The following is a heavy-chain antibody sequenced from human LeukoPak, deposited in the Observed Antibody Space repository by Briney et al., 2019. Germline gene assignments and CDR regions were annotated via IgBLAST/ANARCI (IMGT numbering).Heavy chain of an antibody. CDR1: GYTFTGYY. V-gene: IGHV1-2*02. Sequence: ASVKVSCKASGYTFTGYYMHWVRQAPGQGVEWMGWIDPNSGGTKYAQKFQGRVTMTRDTSINTVYMELSRLRSDDTAVYHCARDPSHYYYTDVWGKGTTVTVSS. CDR2: IDPNSGGT. J-gene: IGHJ6*03. CDR3: ARDPSHYYYTDV.